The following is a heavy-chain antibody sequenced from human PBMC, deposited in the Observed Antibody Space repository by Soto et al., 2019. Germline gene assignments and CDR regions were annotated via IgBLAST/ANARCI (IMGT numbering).Heavy chain of an antibody. J-gene: IGHJ4*02. V-gene: IGHV3-23*01. CDR1: GFTFTNYA. CDR2: SSGSGSGGST. D-gene: IGHD4-4*01. Sequence: VGSLRLSCAASGFTFTNYAMTWVRQAPGKGLEWVSISSGSGSGGSTNYADSVKGRFTISRDNSKNTLYLQMNSLRVEDTAVYYCAKDRDDYRNYVFDYWGQGTLVTVSS. CDR3: AKDRDDYRNYVFDY.